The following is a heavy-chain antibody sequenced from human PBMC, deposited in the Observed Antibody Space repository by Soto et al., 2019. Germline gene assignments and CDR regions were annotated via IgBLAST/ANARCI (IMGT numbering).Heavy chain of an antibody. CDR3: ARNKRGDSSGYYLSDY. Sequence: ASVKVSCKASGGTFSSYAISWVRQAPGQGLEWMGGIIPIFGTANYAQKFQGRVTITADESTSTAYMELSSLRSEDTAVYYCARNKRGDSSGYYLSDYWGRGTLVTVSS. CDR1: GGTFSSYA. CDR2: IIPIFGTA. V-gene: IGHV1-69*13. J-gene: IGHJ4*02. D-gene: IGHD3-22*01.